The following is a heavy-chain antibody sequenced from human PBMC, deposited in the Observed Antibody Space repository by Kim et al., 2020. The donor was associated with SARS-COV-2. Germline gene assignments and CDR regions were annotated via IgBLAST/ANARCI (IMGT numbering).Heavy chain of an antibody. Sequence: GGSLRLSCAASGFTFSSYTMNWVRQAPGKGLEWVSYINVSSNTMFYADSVMGRFTISRDNAKNSLYLQMNSLRDEDTAVYYCARDLDWAFDYWGQGTLVTVSS. V-gene: IGHV3-48*02. CDR1: GFTFSSYT. CDR3: ARDLDWAFDY. CDR2: INVSSNTM. J-gene: IGHJ4*02. D-gene: IGHD3-9*01.